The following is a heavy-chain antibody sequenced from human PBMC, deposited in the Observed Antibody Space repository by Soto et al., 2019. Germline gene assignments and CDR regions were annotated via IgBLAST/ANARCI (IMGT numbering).Heavy chain of an antibody. J-gene: IGHJ5*02. CDR1: GFTFSSYS. D-gene: IGHD1-1*01. CDR3: TSDTSGLRDT. CDR2: INPAGTIT. V-gene: IGHV3-74*01. Sequence: GGSLRLSCAASGFTFSSYSMHWVRQPPGKGLVWVSRINPAGTITNYADSVEGRFTISRDNADSALFLQMNSLSAEDTAIYYCTSDTSGLRDTWGQGTLVTVSS.